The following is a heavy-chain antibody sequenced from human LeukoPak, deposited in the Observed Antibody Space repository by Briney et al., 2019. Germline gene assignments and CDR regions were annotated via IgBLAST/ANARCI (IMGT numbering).Heavy chain of an antibody. CDR1: GFTFSSYW. Sequence: PGGSLRLSCAASGFTFSSYWMHWVRQAPGKGLVWVSRINSDGSSTSYADSVKDRFTISRGNAKNTLYLQMDSLRAEDTAVYYCARAHYYYYMDVWGKGTTVTVSS. CDR3: ARAHYYYYMDV. V-gene: IGHV3-74*01. CDR2: INSDGSST. J-gene: IGHJ6*03.